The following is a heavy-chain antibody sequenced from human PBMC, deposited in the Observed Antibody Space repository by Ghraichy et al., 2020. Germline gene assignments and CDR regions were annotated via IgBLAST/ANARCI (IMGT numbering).Heavy chain of an antibody. CDR2: IWYDGSNK. CDR1: GFTFSSYG. J-gene: IGHJ3*02. V-gene: IGHV3-33*01. Sequence: LSLTCAASGFTFSSYGMHWVRQAPGKGLEWVAVIWYDGSNKYYADSVKGRFTISRDNSKNTLYLQMNSLRAEDTAVYYFAVDTYYYDSSGYGDAFDIWGQGTMVTVSS. CDR3: AVDTYYYDSSGYGDAFDI. D-gene: IGHD3-22*01.